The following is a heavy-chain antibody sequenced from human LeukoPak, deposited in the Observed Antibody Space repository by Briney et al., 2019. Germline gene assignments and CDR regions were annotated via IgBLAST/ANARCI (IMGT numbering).Heavy chain of an antibody. Sequence: SETLSLTCNVSGGSISSSHWSWIRQPPGKGLEWIGEINHSGSTNYNPSLKSRVTISVDTSKNQFSLKLSSVTAADTAVYYCARESAYYYDSSGYLYWGQGTLVTVSS. J-gene: IGHJ4*02. CDR3: ARESAYYYDSSGYLY. D-gene: IGHD3-22*01. V-gene: IGHV4-34*01. CDR2: INHSGST. CDR1: GGSISSSH.